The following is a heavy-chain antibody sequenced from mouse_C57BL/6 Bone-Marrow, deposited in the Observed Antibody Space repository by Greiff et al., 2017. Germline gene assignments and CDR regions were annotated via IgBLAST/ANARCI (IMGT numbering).Heavy chain of an antibody. Sequence: QVQLQQPGAELVMPGASVKLSCKASGYTFTSYWMHWVKQRPGQGLEWIGEIDPSDSYTNNNQKFNGKSTLTVDKSSSTAYMQLSSLTSEDSAVYYCGGGGYYAMDYWGQGTSVTVSS. V-gene: IGHV1-69*01. CDR1: GYTFTSYW. CDR2: IDPSDSYT. CDR3: GGGGYYAMDY. J-gene: IGHJ4*01.